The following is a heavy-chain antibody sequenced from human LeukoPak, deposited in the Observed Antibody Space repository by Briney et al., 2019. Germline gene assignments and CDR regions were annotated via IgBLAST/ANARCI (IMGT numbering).Heavy chain of an antibody. CDR3: AKDITYMTTGPPDY. CDR1: GFTFSSYS. J-gene: IGHJ4*02. CDR2: ISSSSSTI. V-gene: IGHV3-48*04. Sequence: GGSLRLSCAASGFTFSSYSMNWVRQAPGKGLEWVSYISSSSSTIYYADSVKGRFTISRDNAKNSLYLQMNSLRAEDTALYYCAKDITYMTTGPPDYWGQGTLVTVSS. D-gene: IGHD4-17*01.